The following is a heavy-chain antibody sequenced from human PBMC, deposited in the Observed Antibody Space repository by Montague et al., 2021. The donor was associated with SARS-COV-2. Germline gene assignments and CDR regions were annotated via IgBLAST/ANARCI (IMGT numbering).Heavy chain of an antibody. J-gene: IGHJ3*02. D-gene: IGHD6-13*01. CDR3: ARVGRGSSWYEVAFDI. V-gene: IGHV4-59*01. CDR2: INNSGST. CDR1: GGSISRYS. Sequence: SETLSLTCTVSGGSISRYSWTWTRQPPGKGREWIGYINNSGSTNXNPSLTSRVTISVDTSKNQFSLKLSSVAAADTAVYYCARVGRGSSWYEVAFDIWGQGTMVTVSS.